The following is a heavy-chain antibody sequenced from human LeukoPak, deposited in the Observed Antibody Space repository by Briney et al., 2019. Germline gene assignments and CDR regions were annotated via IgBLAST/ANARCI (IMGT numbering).Heavy chain of an antibody. Sequence: ASVKVSCKASGYTFTSYYMHWVRQAPGQGLEWMGIINPSGGSTSYAQRFQGRVTMTRDMSTSTVYMELSSLRSEDTAVYYCARDWVSDSIHPYYYYYYMDVWGKGTTVTVSS. CDR2: INPSGGST. J-gene: IGHJ6*03. V-gene: IGHV1-46*01. CDR3: ARDWVSDSIHPYYYYYYMDV. CDR1: GYTFTSYY. D-gene: IGHD2-2*02.